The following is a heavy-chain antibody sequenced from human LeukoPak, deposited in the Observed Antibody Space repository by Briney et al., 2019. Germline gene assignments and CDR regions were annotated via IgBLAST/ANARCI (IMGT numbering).Heavy chain of an antibody. Sequence: GGSLRLSCAASGFTFSSYWMSWVRQAPGKGLEWVANIKQDGSEKFYVDSVKGRFTISRDNAKNSLYLPMNSLRAEDTAVYYCARDGRPDIVVVPAAPYYYYYGMDVWGQGTTVTVSS. D-gene: IGHD2-2*01. CDR3: ARDGRPDIVVVPAAPYYYYYGMDV. CDR2: IKQDGSEK. CDR1: GFTFSSYW. V-gene: IGHV3-7*01. J-gene: IGHJ6*02.